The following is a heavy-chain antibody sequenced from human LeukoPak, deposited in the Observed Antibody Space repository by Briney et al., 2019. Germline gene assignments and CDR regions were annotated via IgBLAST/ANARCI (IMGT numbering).Heavy chain of an antibody. CDR3: ARVIVHTGFDY. J-gene: IGHJ4*02. V-gene: IGHV3-72*01. CDR1: GFTLRDYH. D-gene: IGHD2-8*01. Sequence: GGSLRLSCAASGFTLRDYHMDWVRQAPGKGLEWVGRITSKGDNYQTHYATAEKGRFTISRDDSKSSLYLQMNSLITEDTAVYLCARVIVHTGFDYWGQGTLVTVSS. CDR2: ITSKGDNYQT.